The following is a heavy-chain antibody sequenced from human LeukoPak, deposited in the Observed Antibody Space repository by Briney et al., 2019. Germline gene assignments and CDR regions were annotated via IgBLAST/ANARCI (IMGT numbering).Heavy chain of an antibody. CDR2: ISGTGSST. D-gene: IGHD3-16*01. V-gene: IGHV3-23*01. CDR3: ASLNYGPDY. J-gene: IGHJ4*02. CDR1: GFTFISYG. Sequence: PGGSLRLSCAASGFTFISYGMTWVRQAPGKGLEWVSGISGTGSSTYYAESVKGRFTISRDNSKNTLYLQMNSLRAEDTAVYYCASLNYGPDYWGQGTLVTVSS.